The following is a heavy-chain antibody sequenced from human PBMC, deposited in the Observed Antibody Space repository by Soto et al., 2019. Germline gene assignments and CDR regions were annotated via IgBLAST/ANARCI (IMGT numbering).Heavy chain of an antibody. J-gene: IGHJ4*02. CDR3: ARGRGIVGATPGTYYFDY. CDR1: GYTFTGYY. CDR2: INPNSGGT. D-gene: IGHD1-26*01. V-gene: IGHV1-2*04. Sequence: QVQLVQSGAEVKKPGASVKVSCKASGYTFTGYYMHWVRQAPGQGLEWMGWINPNSGGTNYAQKFQGWVTMTRDTSISTAYMALSRLRSDDTAVYYCARGRGIVGATPGTYYFDYWGQGTLVTVSS.